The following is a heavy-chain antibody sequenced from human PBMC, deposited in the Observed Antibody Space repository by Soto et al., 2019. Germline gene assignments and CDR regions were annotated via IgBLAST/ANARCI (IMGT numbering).Heavy chain of an antibody. CDR2: ISYDGSNK. CDR1: GFTFSSYG. CDR3: AKAAQASGWYFRPDYYYYGMDV. V-gene: IGHV3-30*18. Sequence: GGSLRLSCAASGFTFSSYGMHWVRQAPGKGLEWVAVISYDGSNKYYADSVKGRFTISRDNSKNTLYLQMNSLRAEDTAVYYCAKAAQASGWYFRPDYYYYGMDVWGQGTTVTVSS. D-gene: IGHD6-19*01. J-gene: IGHJ6*02.